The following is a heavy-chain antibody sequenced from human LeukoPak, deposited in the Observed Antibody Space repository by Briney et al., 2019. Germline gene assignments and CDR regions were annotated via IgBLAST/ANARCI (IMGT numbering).Heavy chain of an antibody. CDR1: GFTFSSYS. CDR3: ARYSTGIAAAGGDY. V-gene: IGHV3-21*01. CDR2: ISSSSSYI. Sequence: PGGSLRLSCAASGFTFSSYSMNWVRQAPGKGLEWVSSISSSSSYIYYADSVKGRFTISRDNAKNSLYLQMNSLRAEDTAVYYCARYSTGIAAAGGDYWGQGTLVTVSS. J-gene: IGHJ4*02. D-gene: IGHD6-13*01.